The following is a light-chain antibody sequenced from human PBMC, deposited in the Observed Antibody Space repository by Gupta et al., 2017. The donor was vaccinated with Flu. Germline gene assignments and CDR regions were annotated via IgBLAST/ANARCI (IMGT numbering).Light chain of an antibody. CDR1: QRVLYSSNNKNY. CDR3: QQHCSCPWT. CDR2: WAT. Sequence: IVLPQSPDSLAVSLGGRATIHCKSSQRVLYSSNNKNYLAWYQQKPGQPPKLLIYWATTRDSGVPDRFSGSGSGTEFTLTISSLEAEDFAVYYCQQHCSCPWTFGQGTKVEIK. V-gene: IGKV4-1*01. J-gene: IGKJ1*01.